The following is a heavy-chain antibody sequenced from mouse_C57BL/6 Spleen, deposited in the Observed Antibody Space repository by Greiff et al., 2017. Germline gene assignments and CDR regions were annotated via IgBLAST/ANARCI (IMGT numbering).Heavy chain of an antibody. Sequence: VQLQQSGPELVKPGASVKISCKASGYAFSSSWMNWVKQRPGKGLEWTGRIYPGDGDTNYNGKFKGKATLTADKSSSTAYMQLSSLTSEDSAVYFCARSAPGAMDYWGQGTSVTVSS. CDR2: IYPGDGDT. J-gene: IGHJ4*01. V-gene: IGHV1-82*01. CDR1: GYAFSSSW. CDR3: ARSAPGAMDY.